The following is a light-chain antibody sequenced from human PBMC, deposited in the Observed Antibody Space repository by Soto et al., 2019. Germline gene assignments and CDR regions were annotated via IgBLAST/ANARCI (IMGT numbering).Light chain of an antibody. CDR2: EVN. J-gene: IGLJ1*01. Sequence: QSVLTQPASVSGSPGQSITFSCTGTSSDIGSYNYVSWYQQHPGKAPKLMIYEVNNRPSGVSNRFSGSKSANTASLTISGLRAEDEADYYCSSYSSSATSYVFGSGTQLTVL. CDR3: SSYSSSATSYV. CDR1: SSDIGSYNY. V-gene: IGLV2-14*03.